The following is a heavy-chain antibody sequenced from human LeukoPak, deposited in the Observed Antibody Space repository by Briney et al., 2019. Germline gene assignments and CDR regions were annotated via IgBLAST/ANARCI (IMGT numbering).Heavy chain of an antibody. CDR3: ARDSLLEWSRGFDP. CDR1: GGSISSYY. J-gene: IGHJ5*02. CDR2: IYYTGST. V-gene: IGHV4-59*01. Sequence: SETLSLTCTVSGGSISSYYWSWIRQPPGQRMEWIGYIYYTGSTNYNHSLTSQVTMSVDTSKNQFSLKLNSVAAADTAVYYCARDSLLEWSRGFDPWGQGALVTVSS. D-gene: IGHD3-3*01.